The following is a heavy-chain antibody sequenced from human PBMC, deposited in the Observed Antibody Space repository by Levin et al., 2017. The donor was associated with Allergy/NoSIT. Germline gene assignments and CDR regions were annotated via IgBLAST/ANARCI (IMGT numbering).Heavy chain of an antibody. V-gene: IGHV3-21*01. CDR1: GFTFSSYS. CDR3: ARDRRYCSGGSCYSRAFDI. J-gene: IGHJ3*02. D-gene: IGHD2-15*01. Sequence: KSGESLKISCAASGFTFSSYSMNWVRQAPGKGLEWVSSISSSSSYIYYADSVKGRFTISRDNAKNSLYLQMNSLRAEDTAVYYCARDRRYCSGGSCYSRAFDIWGQGTMVTVSS. CDR2: ISSSSSYI.